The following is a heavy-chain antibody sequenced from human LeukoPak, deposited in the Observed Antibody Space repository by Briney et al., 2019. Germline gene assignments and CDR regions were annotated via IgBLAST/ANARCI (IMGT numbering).Heavy chain of an antibody. V-gene: IGHV3-49*03. CDR3: SRTRISGIDGFDI. CDR1: GFTLREYD. Sequence: GGSLRLLCTASGFTLREYDVNCFRQAPGRGLEGVAFISGKHYGGTTEYASSVQGRFCISRDDSTSIVYLQMNSLKTEDTALYYCSRTRISGIDGFDIWGQGTMVTVSS. D-gene: IGHD2-15*01. CDR2: ISGKHYGGTT. J-gene: IGHJ3*02.